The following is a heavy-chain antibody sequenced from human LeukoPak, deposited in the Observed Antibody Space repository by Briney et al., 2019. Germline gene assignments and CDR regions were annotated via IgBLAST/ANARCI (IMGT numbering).Heavy chain of an antibody. CDR2: IIPIFGTA. D-gene: IGHD3-9*01. Sequence: ASVKVYCKASGGTFSSYAISWVRQAPGQGLEWMGGIIPIFGTANYAQKFQGRVTITADESTSTAYMELSSLRSEDTAVYYCARAGYYDILTGLLYYYGMDVWGKGTTVTVSS. CDR1: GGTFSSYA. V-gene: IGHV1-69*13. CDR3: ARAGYYDILTGLLYYYGMDV. J-gene: IGHJ6*04.